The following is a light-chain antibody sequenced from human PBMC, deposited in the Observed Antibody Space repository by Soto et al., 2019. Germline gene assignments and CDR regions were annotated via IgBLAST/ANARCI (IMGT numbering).Light chain of an antibody. CDR3: QQRINWPRLT. CDR2: GAS. J-gene: IGKJ4*01. CDR1: QSVSSF. V-gene: IGKV3-11*01. Sequence: EIVLTQSPATLSLSPGERATLSCRASQSVSSFLAWYQQKPGQAPRLLIYGASNRASGIPGRFSGSGSGTDFTLTISSLEPEDFAVYYCQQRINWPRLTFGGGTKVEIK.